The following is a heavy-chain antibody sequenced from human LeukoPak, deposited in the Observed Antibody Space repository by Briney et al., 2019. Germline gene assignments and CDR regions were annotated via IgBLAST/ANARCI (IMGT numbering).Heavy chain of an antibody. D-gene: IGHD3-22*01. J-gene: IGHJ4*02. CDR1: RYTFTRFY. V-gene: IGHV1-2*02. CDR2: INPNSGGT. Sequence: GASVKVSCKASRYTFTRFYIHWVRQAPGQGLQWMGWINPNSGGTNYAQEFEGRVTMTRDTSISTAYMELSGLRSDDTAIYYCATLGDISGYYLRDYWGQGTLVTVSS. CDR3: ATLGDISGYYLRDY.